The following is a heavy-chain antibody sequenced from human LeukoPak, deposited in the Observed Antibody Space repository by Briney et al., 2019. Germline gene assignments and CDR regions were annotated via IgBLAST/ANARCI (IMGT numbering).Heavy chain of an antibody. V-gene: IGHV4-59*12. D-gene: IGHD3-16*02. CDR2: IYYSGST. CDR3: ASTRIMITFGGVIVNPIDY. CDR1: GGSISSYY. J-gene: IGHJ4*02. Sequence: SETLSLTCTVSGGSISSYYWSWIRQPPGKGLEWIGYIYYSGSTNYNPSLKSRVTISIDTSKNQFSLKLRSVTAADTAVYYCASTRIMITFGGVIVNPIDYWGQGTLVTVSS.